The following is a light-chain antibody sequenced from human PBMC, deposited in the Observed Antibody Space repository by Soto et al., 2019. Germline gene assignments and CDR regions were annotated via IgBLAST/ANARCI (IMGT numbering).Light chain of an antibody. V-gene: IGKV3-11*01. CDR2: DAS. Sequence: EIVMTKSPATLSVSLGERATLSCRASQSVASNLAWYQQQPGQAPRLLIYDASTRATGVPARFSGSGSGTDFTLTISSLEPEDFAVYYCQQRSNWPPITFGQGTRLEIK. CDR3: QQRSNWPPIT. CDR1: QSVASN. J-gene: IGKJ5*01.